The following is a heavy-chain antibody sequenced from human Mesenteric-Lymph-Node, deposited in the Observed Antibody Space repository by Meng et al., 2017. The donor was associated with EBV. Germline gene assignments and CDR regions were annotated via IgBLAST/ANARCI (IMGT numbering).Heavy chain of an antibody. Sequence: QVQLLQGGAGLLKPSEPPSPPCAVNGGTFSGYYWGWIRQPPGQGLGWIGEINPSGSTNYNSCLRSRVAMAVDTSTNQFSLKRSSVTAADTAVYYCARYGCSGGSCDPYFDDWGRGTLVTVSS. V-gene: IGHV4-34*01. CDR1: GGTFSGYY. J-gene: IGHJ4*02. D-gene: IGHD2-15*01. CDR2: INPSGST. CDR3: ARYGCSGGSCDPYFDD.